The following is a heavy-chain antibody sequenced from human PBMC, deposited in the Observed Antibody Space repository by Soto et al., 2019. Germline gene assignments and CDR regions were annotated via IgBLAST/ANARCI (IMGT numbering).Heavy chain of an antibody. CDR1: GFTFSDYY. Sequence: GGSLRLSCAASGFTFSDYYMSWIRQAPGKGLEWVSYISSSSSYTNYADSVKDRFTISRDNAKNSLYLQMNSLRAEDTAVYYCARVLLWFGTAGDAFDIWGQGTMVTVSS. J-gene: IGHJ3*02. D-gene: IGHD3-10*01. CDR2: ISSSSSYT. V-gene: IGHV3-11*06. CDR3: ARVLLWFGTAGDAFDI.